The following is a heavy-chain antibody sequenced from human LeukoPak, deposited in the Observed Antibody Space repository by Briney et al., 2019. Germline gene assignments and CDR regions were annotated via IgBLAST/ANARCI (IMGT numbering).Heavy chain of an antibody. CDR3: ASLRFLEWLFFDY. D-gene: IGHD3-3*01. V-gene: IGHV3-66*02. CDR2: IYNSGST. J-gene: IGHJ4*02. CDR1: GFTVGYNY. Sequence: PGGSLRLSCAASGFTVGYNYMTWVRQAPGKGLEWVAAIYNSGSTYYADSVKGRFTISRDNSKNTLYLQMNSLRAEDTAVYYCASLRFLEWLFFDYWGQGTLVTVSS.